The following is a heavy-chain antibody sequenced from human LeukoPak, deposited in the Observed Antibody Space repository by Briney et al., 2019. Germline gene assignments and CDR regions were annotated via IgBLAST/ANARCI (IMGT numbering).Heavy chain of an antibody. Sequence: GGSLRLSCAASGFTFSSYGMHWVRQAPGKGLEWVAVISYDGSNKYYADSVKGRFTISRDNSKNTLYLQMNSLRADDTAVYYCARVEYTGGGSIDYWGQGTLVTVSS. CDR1: GFTFSSYG. V-gene: IGHV3-30*03. CDR3: ARVEYTGGGSIDY. J-gene: IGHJ4*02. D-gene: IGHD6-6*01. CDR2: ISYDGSNK.